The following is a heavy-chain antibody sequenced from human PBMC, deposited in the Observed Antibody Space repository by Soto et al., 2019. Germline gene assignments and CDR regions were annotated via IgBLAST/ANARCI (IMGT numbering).Heavy chain of an antibody. D-gene: IGHD5-12*01. J-gene: IGHJ4*02. CDR2: ISSSGSDT. V-gene: IGHV3-11*05. CDR3: ARSLRGYSGYSGY. Sequence: QVQLVESGGGLVKPGGCLRLSYAASGFTFSDYYMSWIRQAPGKGLEWVSYISSSGSDTNYADSVKGRFTVSRDNAKNSMYLQMNSLRAEDTAVYYCARSLRGYSGYSGYWGQGTLVTVSS. CDR1: GFTFSDYY.